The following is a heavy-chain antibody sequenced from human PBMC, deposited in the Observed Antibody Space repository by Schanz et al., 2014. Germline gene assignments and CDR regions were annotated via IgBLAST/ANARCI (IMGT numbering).Heavy chain of an antibody. Sequence: EVRLVESGGGLIQPGGSLRLSCAASGFTVSSNYMSWVRQAPGKGLEWVAVIYSGGSTFYTDSVKGRFSISRDNAKNSLYLQMSSLTADDTAVYYCVRDGRDHDAFDMWGQGTMVTVSS. CDR1: GFTVSSNY. V-gene: IGHV3-53*01. CDR2: IYSGGST. CDR3: VRDGRDHDAFDM. J-gene: IGHJ3*02.